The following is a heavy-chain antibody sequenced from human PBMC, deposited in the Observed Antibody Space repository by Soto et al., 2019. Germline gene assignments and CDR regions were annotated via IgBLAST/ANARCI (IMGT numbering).Heavy chain of an antibody. V-gene: IGHV1-69*02. Sequence: QVQLAQSGTEVKKPGSSVKVSCKASGGTFRNYPINWVRQAPGQGLEWMGSIFPLTDIPDYAQKFQARLTISADKSTSTAYNELSGLTSDDTAMYFCARSTLVVLNYFESWGQGTLVTVSS. CDR3: ARSTLVVLNYFES. CDR1: GGTFRNYP. J-gene: IGHJ4*02. CDR2: IFPLTDIP. D-gene: IGHD1-1*01.